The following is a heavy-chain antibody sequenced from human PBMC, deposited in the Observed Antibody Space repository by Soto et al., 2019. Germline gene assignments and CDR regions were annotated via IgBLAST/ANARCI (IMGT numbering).Heavy chain of an antibody. Sequence: VASLKLCCKNVGYTNTRYGISCGRQGPGQGLYRMGWISPYNGNTNSAQKLQGRVTMTTDTSTSTAYMALRSLRSDDTAVSYCARDPDVDTAMVTVFDYCGQGTLVT. V-gene: IGHV1-18*04. D-gene: IGHD5-18*01. J-gene: IGHJ4*02. CDR2: ISPYNGNT. CDR1: GYTNTRYG. CDR3: ARDPDVDTAMVTVFDY.